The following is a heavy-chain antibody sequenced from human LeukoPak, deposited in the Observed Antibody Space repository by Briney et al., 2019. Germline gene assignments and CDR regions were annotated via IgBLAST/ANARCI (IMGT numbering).Heavy chain of an antibody. J-gene: IGHJ3*02. CDR1: GYSFTSYW. CDR2: IYPGDSDT. V-gene: IGHV5-51*01. CDR3: ARSAYQLLSPDAFDI. D-gene: IGHD2-2*01. Sequence: KYGESLKISCKGSGYSFTSYWIGWVRQMPGKGLEWMGIIYPGDSDTRYSPSFQGQVTISADKSISTAYLQWSSLKASDTAMYYCARSAYQLLSPDAFDIWGQGTMVTVSS.